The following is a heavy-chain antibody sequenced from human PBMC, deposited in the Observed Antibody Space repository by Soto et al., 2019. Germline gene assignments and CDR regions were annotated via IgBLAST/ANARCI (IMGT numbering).Heavy chain of an antibody. CDR1: GDSVSSNTAA. V-gene: IGHV6-1*01. CDR2: TYYRSNWRH. J-gene: IGHJ4*02. Sequence: SPTLSLPCAISGDSVSSNTAAWNWIRSSPSRGLEWLGRTYYRSNWRHDYAVSVRSRITVNPDTSKNHFSLQLNSVTPDDTAVYYCARSVAGSGFDLWGQGTLVTVSS. CDR3: ARSVAGSGFDL. D-gene: IGHD6-19*01.